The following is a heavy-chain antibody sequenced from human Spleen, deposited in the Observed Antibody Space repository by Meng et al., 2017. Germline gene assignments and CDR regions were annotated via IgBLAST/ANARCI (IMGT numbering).Heavy chain of an antibody. Sequence: GESLKISCAASGFTFSSYAMHWVRQAPGKGLEWVAVISYDGSKRYYADSLKGRFTISRDNSKNTLNLQMNSLRAEDTAVYYCASGELPSGALDYWGQGTLVTVSS. D-gene: IGHD1-26*01. CDR2: ISYDGSKR. CDR1: GFTFSSYA. V-gene: IGHV3-30*01. CDR3: ASGELPSGALDY. J-gene: IGHJ4*02.